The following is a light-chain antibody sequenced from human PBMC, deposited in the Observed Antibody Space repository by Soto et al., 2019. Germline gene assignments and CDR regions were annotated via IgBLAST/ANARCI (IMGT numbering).Light chain of an antibody. V-gene: IGKV1-5*03. CDR1: QSISTW. J-gene: IGKJ3*01. CDR2: KAS. CDR3: QQYNSYAFS. Sequence: DIQMTQSPSALSASVGDRVNITCRASQSISTWLAWYQQKPGEAPKLLMYKASSLDSGVPSRFSGSGSGTEFTLTISGLQPEDFVTYYCQQYNSYAFSFGPGTKVDIK.